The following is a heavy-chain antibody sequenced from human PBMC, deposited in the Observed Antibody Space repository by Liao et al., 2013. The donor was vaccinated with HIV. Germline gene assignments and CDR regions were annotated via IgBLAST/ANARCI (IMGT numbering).Heavy chain of an antibody. J-gene: IGHJ4*02. Sequence: QLQLQESGPGLVKPSETLSLTCTVFGDSIGSEGFYWNWIRQPAGRGLEWIGRMGISSGITIKPSLESRATILVDTSKNQFFLDLRSVSAADTAVYFCARDSNGLEGWGFDYWGQGSHVTVSS. V-gene: IGHV4-61*02. CDR1: GDSIGSEGFY. CDR3: ARDSNGLEGWGFDY. CDR2: MGISSGI. D-gene: IGHD3-22*01.